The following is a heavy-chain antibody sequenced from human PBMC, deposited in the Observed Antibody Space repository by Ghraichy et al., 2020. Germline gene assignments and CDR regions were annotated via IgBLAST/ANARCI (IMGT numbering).Heavy chain of an antibody. CDR2: INSDGSST. J-gene: IGHJ4*02. CDR3: ARGCWNGACYWD. V-gene: IGHV3-74*01. D-gene: IGHD2-8*01. CDR1: GFTFNNYW. Sequence: LSLTCAASGFTFNNYWMHWVRQVPGKGLVWVSRINSDGSSTSYADSVKGRFTISRDNAKNTLYLQMNSLRAEDTAVYYCARGCWNGACYWDWGQGTLVTVSS.